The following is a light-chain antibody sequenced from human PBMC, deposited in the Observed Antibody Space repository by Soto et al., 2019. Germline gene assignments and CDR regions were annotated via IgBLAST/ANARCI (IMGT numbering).Light chain of an antibody. CDR1: QGISNY. V-gene: IGKV1-27*01. CDR3: QEYNSGPEA. J-gene: IGKJ1*01. Sequence: DIQMTQSPSSLSASVGDRVTITCRASQGISNYLAWYQQTPGQFPRLLIYAASTRPSGVPSRFSGSGSGTDFTLTISSLQPEDVAAYYCQEYNSGPEAFGQGTKVEIK. CDR2: AAS.